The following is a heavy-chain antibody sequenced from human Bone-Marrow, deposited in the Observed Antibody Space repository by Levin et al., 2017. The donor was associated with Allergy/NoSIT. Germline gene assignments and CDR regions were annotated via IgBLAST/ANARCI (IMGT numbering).Heavy chain of an antibody. Sequence: SLTTSAEGVGWIRQAPGKALEWLALIYGNDDKRYSPSLKSRLAITKDTSKDQVVLTMSQMDPVDTGTYFCAHKHTTNWQPFDHWGQGTLVAVSS. D-gene: IGHD1-1*01. CDR3: AHKHTTNWQPFDH. V-gene: IGHV2-5*01. CDR2: IYGNDDK. J-gene: IGHJ4*02. CDR1: SLTTSAEG.